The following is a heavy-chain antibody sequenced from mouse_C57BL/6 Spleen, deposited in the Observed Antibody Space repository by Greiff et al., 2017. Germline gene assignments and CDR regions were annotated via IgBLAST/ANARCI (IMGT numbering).Heavy chain of an antibody. D-gene: IGHD1-1*01. Sequence: QVQLQQSGAELVKPGASVKISCKASGYAFSSYWMNWVKQRPGQGLEWIGQIYPGDGDTNYNGKFKGKATLTAAKSSSTAYMPLSSLTSDYSAVYFCARAEYGSSSFDYWGQGTTLTVSS. V-gene: IGHV1-80*01. CDR1: GYAFSSYW. CDR2: IYPGDGDT. CDR3: ARAEYGSSSFDY. J-gene: IGHJ2*01.